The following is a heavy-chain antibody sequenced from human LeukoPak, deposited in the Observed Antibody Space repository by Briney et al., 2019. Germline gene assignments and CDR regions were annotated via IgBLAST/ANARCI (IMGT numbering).Heavy chain of an antibody. J-gene: IGHJ4*02. CDR2: IYPGDSDT. V-gene: IGHV5-51*01. D-gene: IGHD5-18*01. CDR1: GYSFTSYW. Sequence: GESLKISCKGSGYSFTSYWIGWVRQMPGKGLEWMGIIYPGDSDTRYSPSFQGQVTISADKSISTAYLQWSSLKASDTAMYYCARYRPLRGYSYGPPYYLDYWGQGTLVTVSS. CDR3: ARYRPLRGYSYGPPYYLDY.